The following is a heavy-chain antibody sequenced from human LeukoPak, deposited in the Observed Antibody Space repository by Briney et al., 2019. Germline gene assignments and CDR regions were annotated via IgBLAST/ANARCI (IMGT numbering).Heavy chain of an antibody. D-gene: IGHD6-6*01. CDR1: GFTFSSYY. V-gene: IGHV3-7*01. Sequence: GGSLRLSCAASGFTFSSYYMTWVRQAPGKGLEWVANIKQDESEKYYEDSVKGRFTISRDNAKNSLYLKMNSLRAEDTAMYYCARSPLGQLDYWGQGTLVTVSS. CDR3: ARSPLGQLDY. CDR2: IKQDESEK. J-gene: IGHJ4*02.